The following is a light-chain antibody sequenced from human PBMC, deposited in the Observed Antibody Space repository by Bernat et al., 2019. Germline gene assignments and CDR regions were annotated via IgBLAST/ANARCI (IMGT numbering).Light chain of an antibody. J-gene: IGLJ3*02. CDR3: QTWGTGMV. Sequence: QLVLTQSPSASASLGASVKLTCTLSSGHSSYAIAWHQQQPEKGPRYLMKLNSDGSHSKGDGIPDRFSGSSSGAERYLTISSLQSEDEAVYYCQTWGTGMVFGGGTKLTVL. CDR2: LNSDGSH. V-gene: IGLV4-69*01. CDR1: SGHSSYA.